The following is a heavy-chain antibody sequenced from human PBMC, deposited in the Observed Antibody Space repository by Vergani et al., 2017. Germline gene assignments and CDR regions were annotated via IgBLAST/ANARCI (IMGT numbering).Heavy chain of an antibody. CDR3: ARDTYSSSSIRPGGYYYYMDV. Sequence: QVELVESGGGVVQPGGSLRLSCAASGFTFSSYGMHWVRQAPGKGLEWVAVIWYDGSNKYYADSVKGRFTISRDNSKNTLYLQMNSLRAEDTAVYYCARDTYSSSSIRPGGYYYYMDVWGKGTTVTVSS. V-gene: IGHV3-33*01. CDR2: IWYDGSNK. J-gene: IGHJ6*03. CDR1: GFTFSSYG. D-gene: IGHD6-6*01.